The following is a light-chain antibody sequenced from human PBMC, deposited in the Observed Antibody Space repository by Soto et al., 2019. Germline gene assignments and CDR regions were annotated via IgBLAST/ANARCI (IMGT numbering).Light chain of an antibody. Sequence: DIPMTQSPSTLSASVGDRVSLTCRASQSISSWLAWYQQKPGKAPKLLIYDASTLESGVPSRFSGSGSGTEFTLTISSLQPDDFATYYCQHYNGGLAFGGGTTVEIK. CDR1: QSISSW. CDR3: QHYNGGLA. V-gene: IGKV1-5*01. CDR2: DAS. J-gene: IGKJ4*01.